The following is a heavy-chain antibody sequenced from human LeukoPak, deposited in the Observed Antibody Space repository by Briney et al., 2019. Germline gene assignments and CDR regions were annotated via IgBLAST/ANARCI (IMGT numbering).Heavy chain of an antibody. V-gene: IGHV3-20*04. CDR3: ARGCARDYYYYYYMDV. J-gene: IGHJ6*03. CDR2: INWNGGST. CDR1: GFTFNNYA. D-gene: IGHD2-8*01. Sequence: GGSLRLSCAASGFTFNNYAMSWVRQAPGKGLEWVSGINWNGGSTGYADSVKGRFTISRDNAKNSLYLQMNSLRAEDTAVYYCARGCARDYYYYYYMDVWGKGTTVTVSS.